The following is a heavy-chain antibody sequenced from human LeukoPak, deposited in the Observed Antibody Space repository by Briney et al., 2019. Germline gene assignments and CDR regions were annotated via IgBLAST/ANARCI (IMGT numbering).Heavy chain of an antibody. Sequence: SETLSLTCTVSGGSISSSSYYWGWIRQPPGKGLEWIGSIYYSGSTYYNPSLKSRVTISVDTSKNQFSLKLSSVTAADTAVYYCARGFYYGSGSYYNPRPAYRYYYYMDVWGKGTTVTVSS. D-gene: IGHD3-10*01. CDR3: ARGFYYGSGSYYNPRPAYRYYYYMDV. V-gene: IGHV4-39*07. CDR1: GGSISSSSYY. CDR2: IYYSGST. J-gene: IGHJ6*03.